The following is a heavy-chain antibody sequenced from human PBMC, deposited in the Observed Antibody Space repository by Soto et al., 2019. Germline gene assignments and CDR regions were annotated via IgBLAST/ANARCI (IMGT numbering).Heavy chain of an antibody. V-gene: IGHV4-34*01. Sequence: SETLSLTCAVYGGSFSGYYWSWSRQPPGKGLEWIGEINHRGSTNYNPSLKSRVTISVDTSRNQFSLKMSSVTAADTAVYYCARFLDPGTTSAAVDYWGQGTLVTVSS. CDR3: ARFLDPGTTSAAVDY. J-gene: IGHJ4*02. CDR2: INHRGST. CDR1: GGSFSGYY. D-gene: IGHD1-7*01.